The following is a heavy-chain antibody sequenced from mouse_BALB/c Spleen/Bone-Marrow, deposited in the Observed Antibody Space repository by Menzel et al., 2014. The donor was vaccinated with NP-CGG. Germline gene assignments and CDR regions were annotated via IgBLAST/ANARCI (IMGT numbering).Heavy chain of an antibody. J-gene: IGHJ2*01. CDR2: IRNKANGYTT. CDR3: ARDRAARATGYYFDY. V-gene: IGHV7-3*02. CDR1: GFTFTDYY. Sequence: DVKLQESGGGLVQPGGSLRLSCATSGFTFTDYYMSWVRQPPGKALEWLGFIRNKANGYTTEYSASVKGRFTISRDNSQSILYLQMNPLRAEDSATYYCARDRAARATGYYFDYWGQGTTLTVSS. D-gene: IGHD3-1*01.